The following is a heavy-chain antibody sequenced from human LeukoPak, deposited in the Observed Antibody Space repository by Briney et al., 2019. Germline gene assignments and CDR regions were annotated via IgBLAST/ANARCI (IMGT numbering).Heavy chain of an antibody. CDR1: GYSISSGYY. CDR3: ARDRVEDGEGFDP. CDR2: IYHSGST. J-gene: IGHJ5*02. Sequence: SETLSLTCTVSGYSISSGYYWGWIRQPPGKGLEWIGSIYHSGSTYYNPSLKSRVTISVDTSKNQFSLKLSSVTAADTAVYYCARDRVEDGEGFDPWGQGTLVTVSS. D-gene: IGHD1-1*01. V-gene: IGHV4-38-2*02.